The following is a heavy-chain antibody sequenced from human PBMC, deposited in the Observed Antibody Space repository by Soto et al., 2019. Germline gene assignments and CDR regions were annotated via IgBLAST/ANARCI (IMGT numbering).Heavy chain of an antibody. CDR1: GFTFSSYG. V-gene: IGHV3-30*18. CDR3: AKEALTGGSSGWPEDAFDI. CDR2: ISYDGSNK. Sequence: HPGGSLRLSCAASGFTFSSYGMHWVRQAPGKGLEWVAVISYDGSNKYYADTVKGRFTISRDNSKNKLYQQKNSLRDEDTAVYYCAKEALTGGSSGWPEDAFDIWGQGTMVTVSS. J-gene: IGHJ3*02. D-gene: IGHD6-19*01.